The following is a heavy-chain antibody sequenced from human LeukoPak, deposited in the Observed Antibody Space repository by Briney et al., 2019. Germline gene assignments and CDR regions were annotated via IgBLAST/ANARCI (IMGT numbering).Heavy chain of an antibody. CDR2: INPSGGRT. D-gene: IGHD2-2*01. J-gene: IGHJ4*02. CDR3: AREGGSGYCRSTSCYTDY. CDR1: GYTFTGYY. V-gene: IGHV1-46*01. Sequence: ASVKVSCKASGYTFTGYYMHWVRQAPGQGLEWMGIINPSGGRTTYAQKFQGRVTMTRDTSTSTVYMEMSSLRSEDTAVYYCAREGGSGYCRSTSCYTDYWGQGTLVTVSS.